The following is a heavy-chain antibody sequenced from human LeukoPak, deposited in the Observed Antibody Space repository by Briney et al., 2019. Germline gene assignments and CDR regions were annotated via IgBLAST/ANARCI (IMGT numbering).Heavy chain of an antibody. Sequence: KCGESLQISCKGSGYSFTSYWIGWVRQLPGKGLEWMGIIYPGDSDTRYSPSFQGQVTISADKSISTAYLQWSSLKASDTAMYYCATSNRAGTYWYFDLWGRGTLVTVSS. CDR1: GYSFTSYW. CDR2: IYPGDSDT. CDR3: ATSNRAGTYWYFDL. V-gene: IGHV5-51*01. D-gene: IGHD2/OR15-2a*01. J-gene: IGHJ2*01.